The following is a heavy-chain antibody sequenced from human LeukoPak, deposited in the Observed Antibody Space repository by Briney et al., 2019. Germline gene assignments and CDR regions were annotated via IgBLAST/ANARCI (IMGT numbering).Heavy chain of an antibody. CDR2: IYYSGST. Sequence: SETLSLTCTVSGGSISSSSYYWGWIRQPPGKGLEWIGYIYYSGSTNYNPSLKSRVTISVDTSKNQFSLKLSSVTAADTAVYYCARAVATINRWYYYMDVWGKGTTVTVSS. CDR3: ARAVATINRWYYYMDV. D-gene: IGHD5-12*01. J-gene: IGHJ6*03. CDR1: GGSISSSSYY. V-gene: IGHV4-61*05.